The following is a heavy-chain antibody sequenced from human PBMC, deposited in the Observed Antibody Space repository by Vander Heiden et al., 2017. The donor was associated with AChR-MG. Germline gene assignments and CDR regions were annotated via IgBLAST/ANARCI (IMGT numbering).Heavy chain of an antibody. CDR2: MNPNSGNT. CDR1: GYTFTSSN. CDR3: ARVGDYDFWSGYSWFDP. Sequence: QVQLVPSGAEVQKPGASVQVSCQASGYTFTSSNINWVGQATGQGLEWMGWMNPNSGNTGYAQKFQGRVTMTRNTSKSTAYMELSSLRSEDTAGYYCARVGDYDFWSGYSWFDPWGQGTLVTVSS. V-gene: IGHV1-8*01. J-gene: IGHJ5*02. D-gene: IGHD3-3*01.